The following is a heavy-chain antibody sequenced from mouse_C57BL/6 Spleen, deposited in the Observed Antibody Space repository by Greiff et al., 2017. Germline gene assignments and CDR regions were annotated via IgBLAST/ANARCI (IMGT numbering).Heavy chain of an antibody. CDR1: GYTFTSYT. CDR2: INPSSGYT. CDR3: ARWGDYGKDYAMDY. V-gene: IGHV1-4*01. D-gene: IGHD2-1*01. Sequence: QVQLKQSGAELARPGASVKMSCKASGYTFTSYTMHWVKQRPGQGLEWIGYINPSSGYTKYNQKFKDKATLTADKSSSTAYMQLSSLTSEDSAVYYCARWGDYGKDYAMDYWGQGTSVTVSS. J-gene: IGHJ4*01.